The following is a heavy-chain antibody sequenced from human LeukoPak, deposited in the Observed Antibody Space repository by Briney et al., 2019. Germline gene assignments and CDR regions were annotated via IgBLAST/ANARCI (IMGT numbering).Heavy chain of an antibody. CDR1: GYTFTSYG. J-gene: IGHJ4*02. V-gene: IGHV1-18*01. D-gene: IGHD6-19*01. CDR2: ISAYNGHT. Sequence: ASVKVSCKASGYTFTSYGISWVRQAPGQGLEWMGWISAYNGHTNYAQKLQGRVTMTTDTSTSTAYMELRSLGSDDTAVYFCARDKDLGAVAGTFHYWGEGTLVTVSS. CDR3: ARDKDLGAVAGTFHY.